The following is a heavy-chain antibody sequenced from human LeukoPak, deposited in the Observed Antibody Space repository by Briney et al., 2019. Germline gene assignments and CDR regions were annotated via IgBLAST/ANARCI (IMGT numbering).Heavy chain of an antibody. D-gene: IGHD3-10*01. J-gene: IGHJ5*02. CDR2: ISSSGSTI. CDR1: GFTFSDYY. Sequence: GGSLRLSCAASGFTFSDYYMSWIRQAPGKGLEWASYISSSGSTIYYADSVKGRFTISRDNSKNTLYLQMNSLRAEDTAVYYCAKDAETYYYGSGSRWFDPWGQGTLVTVSS. V-gene: IGHV3-11*01. CDR3: AKDAETYYYGSGSRWFDP.